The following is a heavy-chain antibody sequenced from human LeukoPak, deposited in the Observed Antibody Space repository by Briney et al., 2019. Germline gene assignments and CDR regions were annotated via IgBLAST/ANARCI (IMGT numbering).Heavy chain of an antibody. D-gene: IGHD5-24*01. Sequence: GGSLRLSCAASGFTFSSYWMSWVRQAPGKGLEWVANIKQDGSEKYYVDSVKGRFTISRDNAKNSLYLQMNSLRAEDTAVYYCAKHPGDGYQLVEVGYFDYWGQGTLVTVSS. CDR3: AKHPGDGYQLVEVGYFDY. V-gene: IGHV3-7*01. CDR2: IKQDGSEK. J-gene: IGHJ4*02. CDR1: GFTFSSYW.